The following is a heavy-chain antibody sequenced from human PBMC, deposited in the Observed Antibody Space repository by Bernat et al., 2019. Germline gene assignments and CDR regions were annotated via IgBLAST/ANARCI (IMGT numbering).Heavy chain of an antibody. Sequence: QVQLVQSGAEVKKPGASVKVSCKASGYSFTSHYMHWVRQAPGQGLEWMGIINPSDGSTSYAQKFQGRVTMTRDTSTSTVYMELSSLRSEDTAVYYCARPHCSRTNCDVDWFDPWGQGTLVTVSS. J-gene: IGHJ5*02. CDR2: INPSDGST. D-gene: IGHD2-2*01. CDR1: GYSFTSHY. V-gene: IGHV1-46*03. CDR3: ARPHCSRTNCDVDWFDP.